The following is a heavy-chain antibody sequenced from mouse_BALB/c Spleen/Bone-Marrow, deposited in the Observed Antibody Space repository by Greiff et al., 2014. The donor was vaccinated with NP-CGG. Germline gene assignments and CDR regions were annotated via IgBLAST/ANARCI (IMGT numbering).Heavy chain of an antibody. CDR2: IWADGST. D-gene: IGHD1-2*01. V-gene: IGHV2-9*02. J-gene: IGHJ4*01. Sequence: VKLQESGPGLVAPSQGLSITCTVSGFSLTNYGVHWVRQPPGKGLEWLGVIWADGSTNYNSALMSRLSISKDNSKSQVFFKMNSLQTDDTAMYYCARITTATGAMDYWGQGTSVTVSS. CDR3: ARITTATGAMDY. CDR1: GFSLTNYG.